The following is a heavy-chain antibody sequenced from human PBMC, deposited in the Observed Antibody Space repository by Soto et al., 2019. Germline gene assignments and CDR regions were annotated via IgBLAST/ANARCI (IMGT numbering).Heavy chain of an antibody. J-gene: IGHJ4*02. CDR3: AREYCRGASCYGPDY. CDR1: GYTLTNYG. CDR2: ISTYNHDT. D-gene: IGHD2-2*01. Sequence: ASVKVSCKASGYTLTNYGISWVRQAPGQGLEWMGWISTYNHDTKYAHDLKDRATMTTDTSMTTAYMELRGLTSDDTAVYYCAREYCRGASCYGPDYWGQGTLITVSS. V-gene: IGHV1-18*01.